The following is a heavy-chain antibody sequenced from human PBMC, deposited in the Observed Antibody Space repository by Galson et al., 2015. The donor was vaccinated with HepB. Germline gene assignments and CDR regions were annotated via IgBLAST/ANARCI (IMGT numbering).Heavy chain of an antibody. CDR2: IYYSGST. J-gene: IGHJ6*02. CDR1: GGSISSYY. D-gene: IGHD2-21*02. CDR3: ARDGIVVVTAKGGYYGMDV. Sequence: LSLTCTVSGGSISSYYWSWIRQPPGKGLEWIGYIYYSGSTNYNPSLKSRVTISVDTSKNQFSLKLSSLTAADTAVYYCARDGIVVVTAKGGYYGMDVWGQGTTVTVSS. V-gene: IGHV4-59*01.